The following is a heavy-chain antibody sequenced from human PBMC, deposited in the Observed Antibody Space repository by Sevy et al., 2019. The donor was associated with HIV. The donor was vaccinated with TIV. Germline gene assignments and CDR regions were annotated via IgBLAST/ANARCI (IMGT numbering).Heavy chain of an antibody. CDR3: ARGTATYYDFWSGYSHGYYYYGMDV. D-gene: IGHD3-3*01. Sequence: SETLSLTCTVSGGSISSYYWSWIRQPPGKGLEWIGYIYYSGSTNYNPSLKSRVTISVDTFKNQFSLKLSSVTAADTAVYYCARGTATYYDFWSGYSHGYYYYGMDVWGQGTTVTVSS. CDR2: IYYSGST. CDR1: GGSISSYY. J-gene: IGHJ6*02. V-gene: IGHV4-59*01.